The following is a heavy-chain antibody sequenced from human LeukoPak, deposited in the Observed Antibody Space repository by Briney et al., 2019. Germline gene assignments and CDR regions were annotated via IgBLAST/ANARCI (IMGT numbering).Heavy chain of an antibody. D-gene: IGHD3-22*01. CDR1: GFTFSSYA. Sequence: GASLRLSCAASGFTFSSYAMSCVRQAPGKGLEWVSAISSSGASTYYADSVKGRFTISRDNSKNTLYLQMNSLRAEDTVVYYCARVPYDSSGYILYYYYGMDVWGQGTTVTVSS. CDR3: ARVPYDSSGYILYYYYGMDV. V-gene: IGHV3-23*01. J-gene: IGHJ6*02. CDR2: ISSSGAST.